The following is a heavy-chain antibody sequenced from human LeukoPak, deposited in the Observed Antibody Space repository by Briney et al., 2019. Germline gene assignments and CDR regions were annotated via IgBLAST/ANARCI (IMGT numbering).Heavy chain of an antibody. CDR3: ARIVVVPAASDGMDV. J-gene: IGHJ6*01. D-gene: IGHD2-2*01. V-gene: IGHV3-23*01. Sequence: GRSLRLSCAASGFTFSSYAMSWVRHAPGKGLEWVSAISGSGGSTYYADSVKGRFTISRDNSKNTLYLQMNSLRAEDTAVYYCARIVVVPAASDGMDVWGQGSTVTV. CDR1: GFTFSSYA. CDR2: ISGSGGST.